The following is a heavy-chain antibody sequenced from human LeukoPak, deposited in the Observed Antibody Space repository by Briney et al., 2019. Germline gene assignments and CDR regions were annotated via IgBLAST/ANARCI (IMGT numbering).Heavy chain of an antibody. Sequence: PGGSLRLSCAASGFTVSSNYMSWVRQAPGKGLEWVSVIYSGGSTYYADSVKGRFTISRDNSKNTLYLQMNSLRAEDTAVYYCAIMITFGGVISNDYWGQGTLVTVSS. J-gene: IGHJ4*02. CDR2: IYSGGST. CDR3: AIMITFGGVISNDY. V-gene: IGHV3-66*01. CDR1: GFTVSSNY. D-gene: IGHD3-16*02.